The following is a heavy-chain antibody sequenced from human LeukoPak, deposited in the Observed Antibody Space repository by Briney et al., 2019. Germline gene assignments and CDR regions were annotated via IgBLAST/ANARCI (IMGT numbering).Heavy chain of an antibody. CDR2: IYPGDSDF. Sequence: GESLKISCEGSGYSFTSSWIGWVRQMPGKGLEWMGIIYPGDSDFRYSPSFQGQVTISADKSISTAYLQWGSLKASDTAMYYCVRFPGHCSGGSCYPYYFDFWGQGTLVTVSS. CDR1: GYSFTSSW. V-gene: IGHV5-51*01. CDR3: VRFPGHCSGGSCYPYYFDF. D-gene: IGHD2-15*01. J-gene: IGHJ4*02.